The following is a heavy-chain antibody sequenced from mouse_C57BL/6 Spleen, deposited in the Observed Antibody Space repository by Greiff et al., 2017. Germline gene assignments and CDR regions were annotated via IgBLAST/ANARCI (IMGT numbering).Heavy chain of an antibody. Sequence: EVMLVESGGGLVKPGGSLKLSCAASGFTFSDYGMHWVRQAPEKGLEWVAYISSGSSTIYYADTVKGRFTISRDNAKNTLFLQMTSLRSEDTAMYYCARPYVYDYAMTTGVKEPQSPSPQ. V-gene: IGHV5-17*01. D-gene: IGHD2-2*01. CDR1: GFTFSDYG. CDR3: ARPYVYDYAMTT. J-gene: IGHJ4*01. CDR2: ISSGSSTI.